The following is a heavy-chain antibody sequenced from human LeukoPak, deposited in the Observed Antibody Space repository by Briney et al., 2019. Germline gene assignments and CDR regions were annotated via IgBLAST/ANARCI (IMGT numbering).Heavy chain of an antibody. CDR1: GGSISSYY. D-gene: IGHD3-22*01. CDR3: ARVSTSGLTPFLPDI. Sequence: SETLSLTCTVSGGSISSYYCSWIRQPAGEGLEWIGRIYTSGSTNYNPSLKSRVTMSVDTSKNQFSLKLSSVTAADTAVYYCARVSTSGLTPFLPDIWGQGTMVTVSS. CDR2: IYTSGST. V-gene: IGHV4-4*07. J-gene: IGHJ3*02.